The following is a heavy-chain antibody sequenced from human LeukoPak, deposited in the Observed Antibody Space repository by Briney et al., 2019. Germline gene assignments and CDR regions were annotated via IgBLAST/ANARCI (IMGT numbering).Heavy chain of an antibody. D-gene: IGHD5-18*01. CDR1: LFTFSDFY. Sequence: GWSLTLSCAASLFTFSDFYMSWIRQAPAKGLEGVSYINRSDNNIDYPYSVNGRFTISRDNAKHSLYLKMTSLRAEDTAVYYCAREWEHLWSTSDYWGQGTVVTVSS. J-gene: IGHJ4*02. CDR3: AREWEHLWSTSDY. CDR2: INRSDNNI. V-gene: IGHV3-11*04.